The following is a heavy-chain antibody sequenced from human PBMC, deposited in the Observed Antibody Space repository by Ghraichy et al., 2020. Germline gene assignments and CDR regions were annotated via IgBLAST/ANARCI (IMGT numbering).Heavy chain of an antibody. CDR3: ASTLMRSSGWYGFQVGWYFDL. D-gene: IGHD6-19*01. CDR1: GFTFSSYA. J-gene: IGHJ2*01. Sequence: GGSLRLSCAASGFTFSSYAMSWVRQAPGKGLEWVSAISGSGGSTYYADSVKGRFTISRDNSKNTLYLQMNSLRAEDTAVYYCASTLMRSSGWYGFQVGWYFDLWGRGTLVTVSS. CDR2: ISGSGGST. V-gene: IGHV3-23*01.